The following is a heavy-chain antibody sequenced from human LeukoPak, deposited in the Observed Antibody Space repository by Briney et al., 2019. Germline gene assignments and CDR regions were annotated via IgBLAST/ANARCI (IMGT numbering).Heavy chain of an antibody. D-gene: IGHD1-26*01. CDR2: IYYSEST. J-gene: IGHJ4*02. Sequence: SETLSLTCTVSGGSISSYYWSWIRQPPGKGLEWIGYIYYSESTNYNPSLKSRVTISVDTSKNQFSLKLSSVTAADTAVYYCARLSDGSYRGHYFDYWGQGTLVTVSS. CDR3: ARLSDGSYRGHYFDY. V-gene: IGHV4-59*01. CDR1: GGSISSYY.